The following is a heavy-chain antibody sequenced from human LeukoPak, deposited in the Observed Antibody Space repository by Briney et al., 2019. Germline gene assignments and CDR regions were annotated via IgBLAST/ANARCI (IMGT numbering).Heavy chain of an antibody. Sequence: SETLSLTCTVSGGSISSSSYYWGWIRQPPGKGLEWIGEINHSGSTNYNPSLKSRVTISVDTSKNQFSLKLSSVTAADTAVYYCARGATVTTFRSTRYWYFDLWGRGTLVTVSS. CDR1: GGSISSSSYY. CDR3: ARGATVTTFRSTRYWYFDL. CDR2: INHSGST. D-gene: IGHD4-17*01. V-gene: IGHV4-39*07. J-gene: IGHJ2*01.